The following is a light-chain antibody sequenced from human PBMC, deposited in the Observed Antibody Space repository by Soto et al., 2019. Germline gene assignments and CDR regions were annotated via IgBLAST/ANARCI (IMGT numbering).Light chain of an antibody. Sequence: DIQMTQSPSSLSASVGDRVTITCRASQTVRTYLNWYQQKPGKAPTLLVYAASTLESAVPPRFSGAGSETDFTLTISGLQPDDFATYYCQQTFSTPITFGQGTRLE. CDR2: AAS. J-gene: IGKJ5*01. CDR1: QTVRTY. V-gene: IGKV1-39*01. CDR3: QQTFSTPIT.